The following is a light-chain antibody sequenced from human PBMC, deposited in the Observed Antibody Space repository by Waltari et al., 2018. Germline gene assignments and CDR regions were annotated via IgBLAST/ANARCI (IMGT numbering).Light chain of an antibody. Sequence: DIVMTQSPDSLAVFLGERATINCTSSQSVLYSSNNKNYLAWYQQNPGQPPKLLIYWASTRESGVPDRFSGSGSATDFTLTISSLQAEDVAVYYCQQYYSIPPTFGQGTKVEIK. J-gene: IGKJ1*01. CDR1: QSVLYSSNNKNY. V-gene: IGKV4-1*01. CDR2: WAS. CDR3: QQYYSIPPT.